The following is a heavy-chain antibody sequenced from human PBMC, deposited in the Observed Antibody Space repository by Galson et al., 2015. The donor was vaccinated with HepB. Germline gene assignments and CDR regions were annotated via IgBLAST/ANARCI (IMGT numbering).Heavy chain of an antibody. V-gene: IGHV3-23*01. D-gene: IGHD4-11*01. Sequence: SLRLSCAASGFTFSTCAMSWVRQAPGKGLEWVSAISGSGHSPYYADPVKGRFTISRDNSRNALYLQMHSLRAEATAVYYCAKDSTVSLRIDWFDPWGQGTLVTVSS. J-gene: IGHJ5*02. CDR3: AKDSTVSLRIDWFDP. CDR2: ISGSGHSP. CDR1: GFTFSTCA.